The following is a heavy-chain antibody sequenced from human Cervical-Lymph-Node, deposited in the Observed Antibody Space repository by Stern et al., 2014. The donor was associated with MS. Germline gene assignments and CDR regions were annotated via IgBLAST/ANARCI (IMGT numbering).Heavy chain of an antibody. V-gene: IGHV3-9*01. Sequence: VQLVESGGGLVQPGGSLRLSCAASGFPFDDPAMHLVRPSPGMGLEWVSGICWNCGSANSAESVKGRFTIARDNDKNSLFLQMNSLRPEDTALYFCVKDVDSSVAVSFDYWGQGTLVTVSS. CDR2: ICWNCGSA. CDR3: VKDVDSSVAVSFDY. J-gene: IGHJ4*02. D-gene: IGHD6-6*01. CDR1: GFPFDDPA.